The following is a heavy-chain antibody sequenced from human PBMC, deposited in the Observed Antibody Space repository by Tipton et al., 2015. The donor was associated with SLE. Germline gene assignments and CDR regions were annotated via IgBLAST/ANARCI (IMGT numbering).Heavy chain of an antibody. J-gene: IGHJ4*02. Sequence: FLRLSCAASGFTFSRYEMDWVRQAPGKGLEWVSYISSTGSTIYYADSVKGRFTISRDNAKKSLYLQMNSLRDEDTAVYYCARVDTAMAGFDYWGQGTLVTVPS. V-gene: IGHV3-48*03. CDR1: GFTFSRYE. CDR3: ARVDTAMAGFDY. D-gene: IGHD5-18*01. CDR2: ISSTGSTI.